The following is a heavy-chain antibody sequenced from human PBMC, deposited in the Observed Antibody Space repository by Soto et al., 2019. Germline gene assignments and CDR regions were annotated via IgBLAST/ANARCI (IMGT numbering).Heavy chain of an antibody. CDR2: INHSGST. CDR3: ARGPMVRGVITPFGY. D-gene: IGHD3-10*01. V-gene: IGHV4-34*01. CDR1: GGSFSGYY. J-gene: IGHJ4*02. Sequence: QVQLQQWGAGLLKPSETLSLTCAVYGGSFSGYYWSWIRQPPGKGLEWIGEINHSGSTNYNPSLKRRVTISVDTSKNQFSLKLSSVTAADTAVYYCARGPMVRGVITPFGYWGQGTLVTVSS.